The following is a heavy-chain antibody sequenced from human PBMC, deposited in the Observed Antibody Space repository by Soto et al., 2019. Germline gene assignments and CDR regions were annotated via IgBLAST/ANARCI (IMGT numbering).Heavy chain of an antibody. CDR1: GYTFTHYY. D-gene: IGHD6-13*01. Sequence: QVQLVQSGAEVKKPGASVKLSCRASGYTFTHYYIHWVRQAPGQGLEWLAIINPASGRTNYAQDFQGRVTLTMAPSTTTVYTELTALRAEDTAIFSCARDLAAGDHWGQGTLVTVSS. J-gene: IGHJ4*02. CDR3: ARDLAAGDH. CDR2: INPASGRT. V-gene: IGHV1-46*01.